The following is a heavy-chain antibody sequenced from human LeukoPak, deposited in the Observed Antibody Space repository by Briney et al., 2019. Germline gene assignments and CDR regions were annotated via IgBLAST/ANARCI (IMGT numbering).Heavy chain of an antibody. J-gene: IGHJ4*02. CDR3: AKDDAWLQYGN. Sequence: DSVKGRFTISRDNSKGTVYLQMNSLRPEDTAVYYCAKDDAWLQYGNGGRETLVTVSP. D-gene: IGHD5-24*01. V-gene: IGHV3-23*01.